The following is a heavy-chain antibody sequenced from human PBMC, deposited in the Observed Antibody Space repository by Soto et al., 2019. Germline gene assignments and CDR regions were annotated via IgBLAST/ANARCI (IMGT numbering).Heavy chain of an antibody. J-gene: IGHJ4*02. D-gene: IGHD6-13*01. CDR2: ITSSSSSI. CDR3: ARDSAGTYPFDY. V-gene: IGHV3-21*01. Sequence: EVQLVKSGGGLVKPGGSLRLSCAASGFTFSSYGMNWVRQAPGKGLEWVSSITSSSSSIDYADSVKGRFTISRDDAKNSLFLQMNSLRAEDTAVYYCARDSAGTYPFDYWGQGILVIVSS. CDR1: GFTFSSYG.